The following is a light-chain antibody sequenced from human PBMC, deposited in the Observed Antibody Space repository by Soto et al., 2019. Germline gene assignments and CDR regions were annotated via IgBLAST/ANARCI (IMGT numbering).Light chain of an antibody. J-gene: IGLJ1*01. V-gene: IGLV1-40*01. CDR3: QSYDSSLSASYV. CDR2: GNT. Sequence: QSVLTQTPSVSGAPGQRVTISSTGCSSNIGAGCEVHWYQHLPGKAPKLLIYGNTNRPSGVPDRFSGSKSGTSASLAITGLQAEDEADYYCQSYDSSLSASYVFGGGTKVTVL. CDR1: SSNIGAGCE.